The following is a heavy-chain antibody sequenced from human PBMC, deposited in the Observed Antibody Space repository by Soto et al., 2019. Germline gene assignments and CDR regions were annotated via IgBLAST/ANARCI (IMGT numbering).Heavy chain of an antibody. CDR3: ARIRLEYDSSGFDAFDI. Sequence: SVKVSCKASGGTFSSYAISWVRQAPGQGLEWMGGIIPIFGTANYAQKFQGRVTITADESTSTAYMELSSLRSEDTAVYYCARIRLEYDSSGFDAFDIWGQXTMVTVSS. V-gene: IGHV1-69*13. CDR1: GGTFSSYA. CDR2: IIPIFGTA. J-gene: IGHJ3*02. D-gene: IGHD3-22*01.